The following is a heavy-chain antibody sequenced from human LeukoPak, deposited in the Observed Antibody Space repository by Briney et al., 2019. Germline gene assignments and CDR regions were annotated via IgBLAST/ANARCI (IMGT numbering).Heavy chain of an antibody. J-gene: IGHJ4*02. Sequence: ASVKVSCKASGYTFTGYYMHWLRQAPGQGLEWMGWINPNSGGTNYAQKFQGRVTMTRDTSISTAYMELSRLRSDDTAVYYCARDLVLYSYGHDYYFDYWGQGTLVTVSS. CDR3: ARDLVLYSYGHDYYFDY. D-gene: IGHD5-18*01. CDR2: INPNSGGT. CDR1: GYTFTGYY. V-gene: IGHV1-2*02.